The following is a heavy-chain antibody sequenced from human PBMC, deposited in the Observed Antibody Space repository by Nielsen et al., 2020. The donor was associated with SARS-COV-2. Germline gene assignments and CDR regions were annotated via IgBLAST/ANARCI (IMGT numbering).Heavy chain of an antibody. CDR2: ISAYNGNT. V-gene: IGHV1-18*01. CDR1: GYTFTSYG. D-gene: IGHD3-9*01. J-gene: IGHJ6*02. CDR3: ARDGARLRYFDWLPHRYYYYGMDV. Sequence: ASVKVSCKASGYTFTSYGISWVRQAPGQGLEWMGWISAYNGNTNYAQKLQGRVTITADKSTSTAYMELSSLRSEDTAVYYCARDGARLRYFDWLPHRYYYYGMDVWGQGTTVTVSS.